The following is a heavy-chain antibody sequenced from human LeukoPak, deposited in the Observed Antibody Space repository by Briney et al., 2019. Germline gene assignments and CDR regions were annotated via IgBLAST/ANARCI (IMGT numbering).Heavy chain of an antibody. V-gene: IGHV4-59*01. Sequence: PSETLSLTCTVSGASISSYYWSWIRQPPGKGLEWIGYIHYSGSTNYSPSLKSRVTISLDTSKNHFSLKLSSVTAADTAIYYCASYTETFDYWGQGTLVTVSS. CDR2: IHYSGST. CDR3: ASYTETFDY. J-gene: IGHJ4*02. CDR1: GASISSYY.